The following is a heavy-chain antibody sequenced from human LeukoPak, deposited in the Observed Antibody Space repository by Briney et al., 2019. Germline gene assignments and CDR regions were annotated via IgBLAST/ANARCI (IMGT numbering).Heavy chain of an antibody. Sequence: PSETLSLTCTVSGGSISSSSYYWGWIRQPPGKGLEWIGSIYYSGSTYYNPSLKSRVTISVDTSKTQFSLKLSSVTAADTAVYYCARPSGSPSRTVYYFDYWGQGTLVTVSS. CDR2: IYYSGST. CDR1: GGSISSSSYY. D-gene: IGHD1-26*01. CDR3: ARPSGSPSRTVYYFDY. J-gene: IGHJ4*02. V-gene: IGHV4-39*07.